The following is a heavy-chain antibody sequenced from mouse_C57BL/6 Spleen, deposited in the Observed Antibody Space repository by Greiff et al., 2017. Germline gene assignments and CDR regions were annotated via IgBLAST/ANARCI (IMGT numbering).Heavy chain of an antibody. J-gene: IGHJ4*01. Sequence: VQLQQSGPELVKPGASVKISCKASGYTFTDYYMNWVKQSHGKSLEWIGDINPNNGGTSYNQKFKGKATLTVDKSSSTAYMELRSLTSEDSAVYYCARPGTVYYYAMDYWGQGTSVTVSS. D-gene: IGHD4-1*01. CDR3: ARPGTVYYYAMDY. CDR2: INPNNGGT. V-gene: IGHV1-26*01. CDR1: GYTFTDYY.